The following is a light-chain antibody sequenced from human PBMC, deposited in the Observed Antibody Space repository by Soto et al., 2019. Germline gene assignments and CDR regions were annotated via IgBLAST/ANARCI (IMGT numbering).Light chain of an antibody. CDR2: EDD. Sequence: QSALTQPASVSGSPGQSITISCSGVSGDVGNYNLVSWYQQYPGKAPALLIYEDDKRPSGVSNRFSGSKSDSTASLTISGLQAEDEADYYCCLYLGGTSVFRGGTQLTVL. CDR1: SGDVGNYNL. CDR3: CLYLGGTSV. V-gene: IGLV2-23*01. J-gene: IGLJ7*01.